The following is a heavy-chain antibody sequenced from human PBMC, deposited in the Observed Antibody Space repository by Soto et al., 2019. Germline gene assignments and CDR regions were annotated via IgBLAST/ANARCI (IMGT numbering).Heavy chain of an antibody. D-gene: IGHD3-10*01. CDR3: ARHYGSGSYPLDY. CDR2: IYYSGST. CDR1: GGSINSYY. J-gene: IGHJ4*02. Sequence: SETLSLTCTVSGGSINSYYWSWIRQPPGKGLEWIGYIYYSGSTKYNPSLKSRVTISVDTPKNQFSLKLSSVTAADTAVYYCARHYGSGSYPLDYWGQRTLVTVSS. V-gene: IGHV4-59*08.